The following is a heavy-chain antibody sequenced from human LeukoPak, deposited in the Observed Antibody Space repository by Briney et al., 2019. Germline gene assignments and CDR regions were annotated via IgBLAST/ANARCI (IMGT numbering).Heavy chain of an antibody. Sequence: GGSLRLSCAASGFTFSGYSMRWVRQAPGKGLEYVSAIISNGGSTHYADSVKGRFTISRDNSKNTLYLQMGSLRAEDMAVYYCARITLGATIANFYYYYMDVWGKGTTVTVSS. CDR3: ARITLGATIANFYYYYMDV. D-gene: IGHD3-16*01. CDR2: IISNGGST. J-gene: IGHJ6*03. V-gene: IGHV3-64*02. CDR1: GFTFSGYS.